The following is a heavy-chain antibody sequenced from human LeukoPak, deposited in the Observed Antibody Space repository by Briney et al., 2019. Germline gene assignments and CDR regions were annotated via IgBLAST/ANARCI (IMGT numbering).Heavy chain of an antibody. V-gene: IGHV1-18*01. CDR2: ISAYNGNT. CDR1: VGTFSSYA. D-gene: IGHD3-22*01. Sequence: GASVKVSCKASVGTFSSYAISWVRQAPGQGLEWMGWISAYNGNTNYAQKLQGRVTMTTDTSTSTACMELRSLRSDDTAVYYCARDLVYYDSSGYRLGFDYWGQGTLVTVSS. J-gene: IGHJ4*02. CDR3: ARDLVYYDSSGYRLGFDY.